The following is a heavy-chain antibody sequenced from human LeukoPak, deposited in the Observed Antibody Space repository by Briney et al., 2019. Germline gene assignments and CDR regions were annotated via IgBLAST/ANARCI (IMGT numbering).Heavy chain of an antibody. CDR3: AGDQYVVAAAHDY. CDR2: ISSTSNYI. J-gene: IGHJ4*02. Sequence: GGSLRLSCAASGFTFSTYTMNWVRQAPGKGLEWISIISSTSNYIYYADSVKGRFTISRDNAKNSLYLQMNSLRVEDTAVYYCAGDQYVVAAAHDYWGQGSLVTVSS. D-gene: IGHD2-2*01. CDR1: GFTFSTYT. V-gene: IGHV3-21*01.